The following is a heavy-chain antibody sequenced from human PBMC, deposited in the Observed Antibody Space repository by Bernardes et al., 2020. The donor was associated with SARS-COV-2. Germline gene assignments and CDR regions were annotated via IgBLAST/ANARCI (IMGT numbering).Heavy chain of an antibody. V-gene: IGHV4-4*07. CDR1: GGSISSYY. Sequence: SETLSLTCTVSGGSISSYYWSWIRQPAGKGLEWIGRIYTSGSTNYNPSLKSRVTMSVDTSKNQFSLKLSSVTAADTAVYYCAREVAGARAKPGLYYGMDVWGQGTTVTVSS. J-gene: IGHJ6*02. CDR3: AREVAGARAKPGLYYGMDV. CDR2: IYTSGST. D-gene: IGHD6-19*01.